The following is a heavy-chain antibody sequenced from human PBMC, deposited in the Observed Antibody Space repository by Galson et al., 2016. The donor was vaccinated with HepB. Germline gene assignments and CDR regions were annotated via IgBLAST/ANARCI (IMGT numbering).Heavy chain of an antibody. CDR3: ARDQGWEGGWFDP. Sequence: SLRLSCATSGYTFRNYWISWVRQAPGKGLEWVALISYDGSNRYYGDSVRGRFAISRDTSKNTVYLQMNSLRPEDTAVYYCARDQGWEGGWFDPWGQGTLVTVSS. D-gene: IGHD1-26*01. CDR1: GYTFRNYW. V-gene: IGHV3-30*09. J-gene: IGHJ5*02. CDR2: ISYDGSNR.